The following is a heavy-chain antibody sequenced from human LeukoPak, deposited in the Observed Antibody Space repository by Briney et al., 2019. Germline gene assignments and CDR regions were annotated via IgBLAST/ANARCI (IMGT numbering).Heavy chain of an antibody. CDR1: GFTFTSYS. CDR3: ARAETAAKYYFDF. Sequence: GGSLRLSCAASGFTFTSYSMSWGRQAPGKGLEWVSSISSSTTYIYYADSVKGRFTISRDNAKNSLYLQMNSLRAEDTAVYYCARAETAAKYYFDFWGQGTLVTVSS. D-gene: IGHD2-21*02. CDR2: ISSSTTYI. V-gene: IGHV3-21*01. J-gene: IGHJ4*02.